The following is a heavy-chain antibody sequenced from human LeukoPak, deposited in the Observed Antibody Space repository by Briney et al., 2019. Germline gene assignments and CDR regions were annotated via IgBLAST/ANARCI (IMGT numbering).Heavy chain of an antibody. CDR1: GYSFTNYW. V-gene: IGHV5-51*01. CDR2: IYPGDSNT. Sequence: GESLKISCRASGYSFTNYWIGWVRQMPGKGLEWMGLIYPGDSNTRYSPSFQGQVTISADKSISTAYLQWSSLKASDTAMYYCATGGVYSSNFDYWGQGTLVTVSS. D-gene: IGHD6-13*01. CDR3: ATGGVYSSNFDY. J-gene: IGHJ4*02.